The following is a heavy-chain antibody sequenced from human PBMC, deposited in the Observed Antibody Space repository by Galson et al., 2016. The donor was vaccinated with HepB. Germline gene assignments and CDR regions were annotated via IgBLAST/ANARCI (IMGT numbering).Heavy chain of an antibody. Sequence: SLRLSCAASGFNFSLYYMNWIRRSPGRGLEWISYISKDSKFTDYADSVRGRFTVSRDNAKNLVFLQMNSLQVEDTAVYFCVRAVFSDLWGQGTRVVVSS. CDR3: VRAVFSDL. D-gene: IGHD3-3*01. CDR2: ISKDSKFT. J-gene: IGHJ5*02. V-gene: IGHV3-11*06. CDR1: GFNFSLYY.